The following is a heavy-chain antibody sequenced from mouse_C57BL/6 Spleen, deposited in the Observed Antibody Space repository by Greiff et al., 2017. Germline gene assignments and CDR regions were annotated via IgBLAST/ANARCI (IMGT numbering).Heavy chain of an antibody. J-gene: IGHJ4*01. CDR1: GFTFSDYG. Sequence: VKLMESGGGLVKPGGSLKLSCAASGFTFSDYGMHWVRPAPEQGLEWVAYISRGSSTIYYADTVKGRFTISRDHAKNTLFPQMTRLRSEDTARDDWARRRVVAGARDYWGQGTSVTVAS. D-gene: IGHD1-1*01. V-gene: IGHV5-17*01. CDR2: ISRGSSTI. CDR3: ARRRVVAGARDY.